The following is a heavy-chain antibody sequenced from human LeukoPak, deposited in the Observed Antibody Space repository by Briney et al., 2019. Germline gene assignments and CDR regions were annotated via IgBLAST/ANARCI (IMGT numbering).Heavy chain of an antibody. CDR3: ARARPGYSSGWYGYYFDY. CDR2: IYHSGST. V-gene: IGHV4-30-2*01. J-gene: IGHJ4*02. D-gene: IGHD6-19*01. Sequence: SQTLSLTCAVSGGSISSGGYSWSWIRQPPGKGLEWIGYIYHSGSTYYNPSLKSRVTISVDTSKNQFSLKLSSVTAADTAVYYCARARPGYSSGWYGYYFDYWGQGTLVTVSS. CDR1: GGSISSGGYS.